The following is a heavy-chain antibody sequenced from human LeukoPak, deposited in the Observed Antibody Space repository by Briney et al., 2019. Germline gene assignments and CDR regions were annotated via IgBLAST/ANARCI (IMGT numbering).Heavy chain of an antibody. V-gene: IGHV3-23*01. CDR2: ISDSGGGT. CDR3: AKGMTTVTTRYFDY. J-gene: IGHJ4*02. Sequence: GGSLRLSCAASGFTFSSYAMSWVRQAPGKGLEWVSVISDSGGGTYYADSVKGRFTISRDNSQNTLYLQMNSLRAEDTAVYYCAKGMTTVTTRYFDYWGQGTLVTVSS. CDR1: GFTFSSYA. D-gene: IGHD4-11*01.